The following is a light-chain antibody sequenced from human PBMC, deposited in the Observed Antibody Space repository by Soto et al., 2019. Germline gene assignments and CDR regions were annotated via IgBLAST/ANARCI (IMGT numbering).Light chain of an antibody. CDR1: SSNIGSNT. Sequence: QPVLTQPPSASKTPGQRVTISCSGSSSNIGSNTVNWYQQLPGAAPKLLIYTNNQRPSGVPGRFSGSKSGTSASLAISGLQSEDEADYYCATWDHSLNGRVFGGGTKLTVL. CDR2: TNN. J-gene: IGLJ3*02. CDR3: ATWDHSLNGRV. V-gene: IGLV1-44*01.